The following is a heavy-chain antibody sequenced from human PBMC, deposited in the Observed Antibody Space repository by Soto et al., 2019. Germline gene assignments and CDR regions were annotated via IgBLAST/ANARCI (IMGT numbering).Heavy chain of an antibody. Sequence: QVQLVESGGGVVQPGRSLRLSCAASGFTFSSYAMHWVRQAPGKGLEWVAVISYDGSNKYYADSVKGRFTISRDNSKNTLYVQMNSLRAEDTAVYYCASESEQWLNNRAEYFQHWGQGTLVTVSS. CDR2: ISYDGSNK. V-gene: IGHV3-30-3*01. J-gene: IGHJ1*01. D-gene: IGHD6-19*01. CDR1: GFTFSSYA. CDR3: ASESEQWLNNRAEYFQH.